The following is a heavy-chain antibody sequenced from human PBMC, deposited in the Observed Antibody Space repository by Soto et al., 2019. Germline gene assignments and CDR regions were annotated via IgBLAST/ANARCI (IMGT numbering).Heavy chain of an antibody. CDR2: IIPIFGTA. CDR3: ARDPYCSSTSCYDY. V-gene: IGHV1-69*05. J-gene: IGHJ4*02. D-gene: IGHD2-2*01. Sequence: SVKVSCKASGGTFSSYAISWVRQAPGQGLEWMGGIIPIFGTANYAQKLQGRVTMTTDTSTSTAYMELRSLRSDDTVVYYCARDPYCSSTSCYDYWGQGTLVTVSS. CDR1: GGTFSSYA.